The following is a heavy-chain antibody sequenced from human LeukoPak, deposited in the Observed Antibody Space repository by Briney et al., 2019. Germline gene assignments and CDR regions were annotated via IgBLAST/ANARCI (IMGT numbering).Heavy chain of an antibody. J-gene: IGHJ6*03. CDR1: GFTFSSYT. Sequence: GGSLRLSCAASGFTFSSYTMNWVRQAPGKVLEWVSSIKGRFTISREDAKNTLYLQMNGLRAEVPAAYYCAIGREDQRVYYYYYMDVWGKGNTVTVS. CDR2: I. CDR3: AIGREDQRVYYYYYMDV. D-gene: IGHD5-24*01. V-gene: IGHV3-21*01.